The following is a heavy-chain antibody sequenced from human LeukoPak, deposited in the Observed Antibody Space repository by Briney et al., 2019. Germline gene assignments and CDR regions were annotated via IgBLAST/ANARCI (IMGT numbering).Heavy chain of an antibody. CDR3: ACTINYYDSSGYYSRRSGFLGY. D-gene: IGHD3-22*01. Sequence: GASVKVSCKASGYTFTGYYMHWVRQAPGQGLEWMGWINPNSGGTNYAQKFQGRVTMTRDTSISTAYMELSRLRSDDTAVYYCACTINYYDSSGYYSRRSGFLGYWGQGTLVTVSS. V-gene: IGHV1-2*02. CDR2: INPNSGGT. CDR1: GYTFTGYY. J-gene: IGHJ4*02.